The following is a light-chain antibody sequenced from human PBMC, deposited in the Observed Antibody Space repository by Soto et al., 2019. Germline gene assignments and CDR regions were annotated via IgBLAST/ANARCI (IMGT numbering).Light chain of an antibody. Sequence: DIQMTQSPSTLSASVGDRVTITWRASQSISSWLAWYQQKPGKAPKLLIYDASSLESGVPSRFSGSGSGTEFTLTISSLQPDDFATYYCQQYQSDTWTFGQGT. CDR1: QSISSW. CDR2: DAS. CDR3: QQYQSDTWT. V-gene: IGKV1-5*01. J-gene: IGKJ1*01.